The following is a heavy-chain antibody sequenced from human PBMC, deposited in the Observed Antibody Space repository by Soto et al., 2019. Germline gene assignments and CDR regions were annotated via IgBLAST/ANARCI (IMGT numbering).Heavy chain of an antibody. V-gene: IGHV4-59*01. J-gene: IGHJ5*02. CDR3: ARRWTSYYGSGSYFWFDP. CDR2: SYYSGST. D-gene: IGHD3-10*01. Sequence: SDTLSLTCTVSGGSISSYYWSWIRQPPGKGLEWIGYSYYSGSTNYNPSLKSRVTISVDTSKNQFSLKLSSVTAADTAVYYCARRWTSYYGSGSYFWFDPWGQGTLGTVS. CDR1: GGSISSYY.